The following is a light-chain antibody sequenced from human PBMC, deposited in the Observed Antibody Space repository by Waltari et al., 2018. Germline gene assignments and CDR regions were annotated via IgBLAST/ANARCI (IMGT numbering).Light chain of an antibody. Sequence: QSALTQPASVSGSPGQSITIYCTGTSSDVGSYYLFSWYQQYPGKAPKLMIYEGSKRPSGVSNRFSGSKSGNRASLTISGLQAEDEADYYCCSYVGSSSWVFGGGTKLTVL. CDR1: SSDVGSYYL. J-gene: IGLJ3*02. CDR3: CSYVGSSSWV. V-gene: IGLV2-23*01. CDR2: EGS.